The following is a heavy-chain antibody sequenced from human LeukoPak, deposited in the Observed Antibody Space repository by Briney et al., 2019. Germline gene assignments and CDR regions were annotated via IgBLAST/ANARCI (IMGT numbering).Heavy chain of an antibody. D-gene: IGHD3-3*01. J-gene: IGHJ6*03. CDR2: IWYDGSNK. CDR1: GFTFSSYG. Sequence: GGSLRLSCAASGFTFSSYGMHWVRQAPGKGLEWVAVIWYDGSNKYYADSVKGRFTISRDNSKNTLYLQMNSLRAEDTAVYYCANEQRSYDFWSGYYDYYYMDVWGKGTTVTVSS. V-gene: IGHV3-33*06. CDR3: ANEQRSYDFWSGYYDYYYMDV.